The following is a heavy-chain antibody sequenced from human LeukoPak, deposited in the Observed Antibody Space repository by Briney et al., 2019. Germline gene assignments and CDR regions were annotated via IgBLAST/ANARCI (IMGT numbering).Heavy chain of an antibody. D-gene: IGHD4-11*01. J-gene: IGHJ4*02. CDR3: CADTVDPLAQIDK. CDR2: IKSKHDGETT. CDR1: RFSFSTSW. Sequence: GSLRLSCAASRFSFSTSWMSWARQAPGKGLEWVGRIKSKHDGETTEYAAPVKGRFTIYRDDSESMVYLQMMSLKTEDTAVYYCCADTVDPLAQIDKWGQGALVTVSS. V-gene: IGHV3-15*01.